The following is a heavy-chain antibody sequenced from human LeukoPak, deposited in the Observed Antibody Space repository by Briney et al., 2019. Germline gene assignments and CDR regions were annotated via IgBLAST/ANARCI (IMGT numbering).Heavy chain of an antibody. D-gene: IGHD3-3*01. CDR2: IHYDGSNK. V-gene: IGHV3-30*02. Sequence: GGSLRLSCAASGFTFSRYGMHWVRQAPGKGLEWVTFIHYDGSNKYYTDSVKGRFTISRDSSENTLYLQMNSLTAEDTAVYYCAKANDFWSGPDAFDIWGQGPMVTVSS. J-gene: IGHJ3*02. CDR3: AKANDFWSGPDAFDI. CDR1: GFTFSRYG.